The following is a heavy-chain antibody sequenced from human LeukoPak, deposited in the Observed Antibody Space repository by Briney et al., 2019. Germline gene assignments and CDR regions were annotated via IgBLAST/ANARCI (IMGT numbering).Heavy chain of an antibody. CDR2: ISGSDGST. J-gene: IGHJ4*02. CDR1: GFTFSSYA. CDR3: AKGDYYDFDY. Sequence: GGSLRLSCAASGFTFSSYAMSWVRQAPGKGLEWVSGISGSDGSTYYADSVKGRFTISRDYSKNTLYVQMNSLRAEDTAVYYCAKGDYYDFDYWGQGTLVTVSS. D-gene: IGHD3-10*01. V-gene: IGHV3-23*01.